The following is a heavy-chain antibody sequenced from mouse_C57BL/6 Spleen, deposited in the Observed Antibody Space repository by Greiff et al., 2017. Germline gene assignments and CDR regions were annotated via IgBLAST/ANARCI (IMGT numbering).Heavy chain of an antibody. J-gene: IGHJ4*01. CDR2: ISSGGSYT. CDR1: GFTFSSYG. CDR3: ASLLPYYAMDY. V-gene: IGHV5-6*01. Sequence: EVQGVESGGDLVKPGGSLKLSCAASGFTFSSYGMSWVRQTPDKRLEWVATISSGGSYTYYPDSVKGRFTISRDNAKNTLYLQMSSLKSEDTAMYYCASLLPYYAMDYWGQGTSVTVSS.